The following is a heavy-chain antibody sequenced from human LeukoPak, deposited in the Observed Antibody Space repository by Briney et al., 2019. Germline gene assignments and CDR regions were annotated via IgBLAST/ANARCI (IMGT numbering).Heavy chain of an antibody. CDR1: GYSISSGYY. J-gene: IGHJ5*02. V-gene: IGHV4-38-2*02. CDR2: IYHSGST. CDR3: ARGYEDYSRFDP. Sequence: SETLSLTCTVSGYSISSGYYWGWIRQPPGKGLEWTGSIYHSGSTYYNPSLKSRVTISVDTSKNQFSLKLSSVTAADTAVYYCARGYEDYSRFDPWGQGTLVTVSS. D-gene: IGHD2-21*01.